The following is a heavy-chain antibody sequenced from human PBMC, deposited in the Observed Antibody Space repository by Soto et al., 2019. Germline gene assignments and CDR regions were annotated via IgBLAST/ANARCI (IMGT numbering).Heavy chain of an antibody. D-gene: IGHD6-19*01. CDR2: ISYDGSNK. CDR1: GFTFSSYA. CDR3: ARDRSSSGWSYNYYYYGMDV. J-gene: IGHJ6*02. Sequence: GGSLRLSCAASGFTFSSYAMHWVRQAPGKGLEWVAVISYDGSNKYYADSVKGRFTISRDNSKNTLYLQMNSLRAEDTAVYYCARDRSSSGWSYNYYYYGMDVWGQGTTVTAP. V-gene: IGHV3-30-3*01.